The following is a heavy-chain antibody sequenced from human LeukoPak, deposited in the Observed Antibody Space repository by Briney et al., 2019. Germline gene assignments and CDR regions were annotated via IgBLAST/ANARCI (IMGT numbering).Heavy chain of an antibody. CDR2: INHSGST. V-gene: IGHV4-34*01. Sequence: SETLSLTCAVYGGSFSGYYWSWIRQPPGKGLEWVGEINHSGSTNYNPSLKSRVTISVDTSKNQISLKLSSVTAADTAAYYCARDRYYYDSSGYHLFDYWGQGTLVTVSS. D-gene: IGHD3-22*01. CDR3: ARDRYYYDSSGYHLFDY. CDR1: GGSFSGYY. J-gene: IGHJ4*02.